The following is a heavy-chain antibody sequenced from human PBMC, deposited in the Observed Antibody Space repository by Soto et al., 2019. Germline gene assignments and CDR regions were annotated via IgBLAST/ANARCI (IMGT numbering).Heavy chain of an antibody. CDR1: GFSFTSSA. Sequence: SVKVSCKASGFSFTSSAVQWVRQARGQRLEWIGWIVVGSGNTNYAQKFQERVTITRDMSTSTAYMELSSLRSEDTAVYYCAAEEVEDTAMVRDYYYYYGMDVWGQGTTVTVSS. D-gene: IGHD5-18*01. J-gene: IGHJ6*02. CDR2: IVVGSGNT. V-gene: IGHV1-58*01. CDR3: AAEEVEDTAMVRDYYYYYGMDV.